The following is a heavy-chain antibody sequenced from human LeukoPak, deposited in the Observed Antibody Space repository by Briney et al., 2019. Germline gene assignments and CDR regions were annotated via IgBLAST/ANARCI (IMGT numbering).Heavy chain of an antibody. J-gene: IGHJ4*02. Sequence: PGGSLRLSCAASGFTFSSYSMNWVRQAPGKGLEWVSYISTSSNTIYYADSVKGRFTISRDNAKNSLYLQMNSLRAEDTAVYYCARDLSNNWKLDFWGQGTLVTVSS. CDR1: GFTFSSYS. CDR3: ARDLSNNWKLDF. V-gene: IGHV3-48*01. CDR2: ISTSSNTI. D-gene: IGHD1-1*01.